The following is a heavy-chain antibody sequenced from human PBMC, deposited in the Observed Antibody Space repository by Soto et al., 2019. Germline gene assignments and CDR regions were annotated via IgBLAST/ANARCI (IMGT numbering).Heavy chain of an antibody. Sequence: QVQLVQSGAEVKKPGSSVKVSCKASGGTFSSYAISWVRQAPGQGLEWMGGIIPIFGKANYAQKFQGRVTITADESTSTAYMELSRLRSEDTAVYYCARDKYYYDRSGYFNSPPRYYYGMDVWGQGTTVTVSS. CDR2: IIPIFGKA. D-gene: IGHD3-22*01. CDR1: GGTFSSYA. V-gene: IGHV1-69*01. J-gene: IGHJ6*02. CDR3: ARDKYYYDRSGYFNSPPRYYYGMDV.